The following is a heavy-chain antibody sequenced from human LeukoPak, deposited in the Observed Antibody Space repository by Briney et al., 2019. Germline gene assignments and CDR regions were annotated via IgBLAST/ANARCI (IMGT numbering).Heavy chain of an antibody. CDR1: GYTFTGYY. V-gene: IGHV1-2*06. J-gene: IGHJ4*02. Sequence: EASVKVSCKASGYTFTGYYMHWVRQAPGQGLEWMGRINPNSGGTNYAQKFQGRVTITRDTSASTAYMELSSLRSEDTAVYYCARDRIRRITIFGVVTALDYWGQGTLVTVSS. CDR3: ARDRIRRITIFGVVTALDY. CDR2: INPNSGGT. D-gene: IGHD3-3*01.